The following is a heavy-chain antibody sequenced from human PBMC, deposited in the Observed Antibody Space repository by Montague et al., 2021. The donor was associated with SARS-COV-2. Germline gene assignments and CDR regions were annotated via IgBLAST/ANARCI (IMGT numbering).Heavy chain of an antibody. V-gene: IGHV4-39*01. CDR1: GGSITTGAYH. CDR3: ARHASTGAGRGSIDD. J-gene: IGHJ4*02. Sequence: SETLSLTCTASGGSITTGAYHWGWIRQSPGKGLEWIGTISYRDVTYYNPSLETRVNISVDTSRNHFSLTLRSVTAADTAVYSCARHASTGAGRGSIDDWGQGTLVTVSS. CDR2: ISYRDVT. D-gene: IGHD1-1*01.